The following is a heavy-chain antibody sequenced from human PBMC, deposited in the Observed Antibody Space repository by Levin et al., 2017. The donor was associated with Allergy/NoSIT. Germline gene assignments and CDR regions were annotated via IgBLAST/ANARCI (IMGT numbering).Heavy chain of an antibody. CDR3: AKDIGHNDDYSSLEYGSTGYYYNMDV. CDR2: ISWNSGSI. CDR1: GFTFDDYA. V-gene: IGHV3-9*01. D-gene: IGHD4-11*01. J-gene: IGHJ6*02. Sequence: GGSLRLSCAASGFTFDDYAMHWVRQAPGKGLEWVSGISWNSGSIGYADSVKGRFTISRDNAKNSLYLQMKSLRAEDTALYYCAKDIGHNDDYSSLEYGSTGYYYNMDVWGQGTTVTVSS.